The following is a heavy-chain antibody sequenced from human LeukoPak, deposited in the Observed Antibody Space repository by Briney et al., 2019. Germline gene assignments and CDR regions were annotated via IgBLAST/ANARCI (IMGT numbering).Heavy chain of an antibody. CDR3: AKGTSRYESGGYPDY. J-gene: IGHJ4*02. V-gene: IGHV3-7*03. CDR1: GFIFSTYW. Sequence: PGGSLRLSCEASGFIFSTYWMSWVRQAPGKGLEWVANIHQDGSEKFYVDSVKGRFTISRDTFKNILYLQMNNLRAEDSATYYCAKGTSRYESGGYPDYWGQGTLVTVSS. CDR2: IHQDGSEK. D-gene: IGHD3-22*01.